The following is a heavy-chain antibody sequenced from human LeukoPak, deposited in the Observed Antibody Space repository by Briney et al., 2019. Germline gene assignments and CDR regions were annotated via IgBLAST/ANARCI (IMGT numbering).Heavy chain of an antibody. CDR1: GFTCSSNW. D-gene: IGHD6-13*01. Sequence: PGGSLRLSCAASGFTCSSNWMSWVRQAPGRGLEWVANIQQFGSEKNYVDSVKGRFTISRDNAKNSLYLQMNSLRAEDTAVYYCARDDAAVRFDYWGQGTLVTVSS. V-gene: IGHV3-7*05. CDR3: ARDDAAVRFDY. J-gene: IGHJ4*02. CDR2: IQQFGSEK.